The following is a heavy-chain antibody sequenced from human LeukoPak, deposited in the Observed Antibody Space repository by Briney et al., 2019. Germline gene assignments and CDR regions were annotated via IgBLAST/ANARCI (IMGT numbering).Heavy chain of an antibody. V-gene: IGHV4-4*07. CDR1: GGSISSYY. D-gene: IGHD3-22*01. CDR3: ARTDYDNKWRVWWYFDL. J-gene: IGHJ2*01. CDR2: IYTSGST. Sequence: SETLSLTCTVSGGSISSYYWSWIREPAGKGLEWIGRIYTSGSTNYNPSLKSRVTMSVDTSKNQLSLKLSSVTAADTAVYYCARTDYDNKWRVWWYFDLWGRGTLVTVSS.